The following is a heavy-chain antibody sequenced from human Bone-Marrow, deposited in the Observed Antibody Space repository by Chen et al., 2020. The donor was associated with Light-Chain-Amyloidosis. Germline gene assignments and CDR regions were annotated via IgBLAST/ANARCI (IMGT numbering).Heavy chain of an antibody. J-gene: IGHJ4*02. CDR1: GVTFSSYW. CDR3: ATGGGGAYDH. CDR2: VKPDGSET. Sequence: EAHLVESGGGLVQPGGSLRLSCAASGVTFSSYWVSWVRQAPGKGLEWVANVKPDGSETYHVDSVKGRFSIPRDNAKNSLSRQRNGLRAGDTAVYYCATGGGGAYDHWGQGTLVTVSS. D-gene: IGHD3-16*01. V-gene: IGHV3-7*05.